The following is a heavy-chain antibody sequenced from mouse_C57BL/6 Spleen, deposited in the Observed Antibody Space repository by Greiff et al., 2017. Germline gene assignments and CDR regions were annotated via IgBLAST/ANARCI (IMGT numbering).Heavy chain of an antibody. V-gene: IGHV1-53*01. CDR3: ARNYYGSSFDY. CDR2: INPSNGGT. Sequence: VQLQQPGTELVKPGASVKLSCKASGYTFTSYWMHWVKQRPGQGLEWLGNINPSNGGTNYNEKFKSKATLTVDKSSSTAYMQRSSLTSEDSAVYDCARNYYGSSFDYWGQGTTLTVAS. D-gene: IGHD1-1*01. J-gene: IGHJ2*01. CDR1: GYTFTSYW.